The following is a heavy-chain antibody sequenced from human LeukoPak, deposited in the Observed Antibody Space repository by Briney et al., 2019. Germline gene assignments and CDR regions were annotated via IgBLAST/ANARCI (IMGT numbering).Heavy chain of an antibody. V-gene: IGHV4-59*08. CDR2: IYYSGST. D-gene: IGHD4-17*01. Sequence: ETLSLTCTVSGGSISSYYWSWIRQPPGKGLEWIGYIYYSGSTNYNPSLKSRVTISVDTSKNQFSLKLSSVTAADTAVYYCARRATVTSHYFDYWGQGTLVTVSS. J-gene: IGHJ4*02. CDR3: ARRATVTSHYFDY. CDR1: GGSISSYY.